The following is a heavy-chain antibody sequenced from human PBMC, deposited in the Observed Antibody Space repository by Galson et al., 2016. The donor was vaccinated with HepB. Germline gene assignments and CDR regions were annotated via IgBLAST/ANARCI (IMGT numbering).Heavy chain of an antibody. CDR1: GGSITSSSYY. J-gene: IGHJ5*02. Sequence: SETLSLTCTVSGGSITSSSYYRGWIRQPLGKGLEWIGSIHSSGNTYNNPSLKSRITVSVDTSKNQFSLKLTSVTAADTAVYYCARHVRIVVVPAALKNWVDPWGQGTLVTVSS. D-gene: IGHD2-2*01. CDR2: IHSSGNT. V-gene: IGHV4-39*01. CDR3: ARHVRIVVVPAALKNWVDP.